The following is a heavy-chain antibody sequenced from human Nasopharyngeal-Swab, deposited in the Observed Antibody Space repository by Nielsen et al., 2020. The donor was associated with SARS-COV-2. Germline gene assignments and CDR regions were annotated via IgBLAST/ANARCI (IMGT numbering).Heavy chain of an antibody. CDR3: ARIKSYRITIFGVGDFDY. D-gene: IGHD3-3*01. J-gene: IGHJ4*02. V-gene: IGHV4-39*07. CDR2: IYYSGST. Sequence: WIRQPPGKGLEWIGSIYYSGSTYYNPSLKSRVTISVDKSRNQFSLKLSSVTAADTAVYYCARIKSYRITIFGVGDFDYWGQGTLVTVSS.